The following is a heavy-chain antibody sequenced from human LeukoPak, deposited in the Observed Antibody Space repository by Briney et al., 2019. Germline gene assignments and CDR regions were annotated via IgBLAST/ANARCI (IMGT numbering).Heavy chain of an antibody. V-gene: IGHV4-39*07. D-gene: IGHD6-6*01. J-gene: IGHJ4*02. Sequence: SETLSLTCTVSSGSISTSNYYWGWIRQPPGKGLEWIGSIYYSGSTNYNPSLKSRVTMSVDTSKNQFSLKLSSVTAADTAVYYCASTSRSSSSWAYFGYWGQGTLVTVSS. CDR3: ASTSRSSSSWAYFGY. CDR1: SGSISTSNYY. CDR2: IYYSGST.